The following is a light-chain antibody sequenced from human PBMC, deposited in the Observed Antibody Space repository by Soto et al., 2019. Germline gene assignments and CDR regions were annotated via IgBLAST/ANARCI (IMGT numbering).Light chain of an antibody. CDR1: QGIRND. Sequence: AIQMTQSPSSLSASVGDRVTITCRASQGIRNDLGWYQQKPGKAPKLLIYAASSLQSGVPSRFSGSGSGTDFTLTISSLQPEDFETSYCLQNYNYPRTVGQATKVDSK. CDR2: AAS. V-gene: IGKV1-6*01. CDR3: LQNYNYPRT. J-gene: IGKJ1*01.